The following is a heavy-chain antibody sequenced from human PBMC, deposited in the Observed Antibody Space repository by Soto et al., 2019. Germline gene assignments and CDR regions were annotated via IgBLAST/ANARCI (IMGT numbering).Heavy chain of an antibody. D-gene: IGHD6-13*01. CDR1: GGSFSGYY. CDR3: ARDCGSWCYYYYGMDV. J-gene: IGHJ6*02. Sequence: PSETRSLTCAVYGGSFSGYYWSWIRQPPGKGLEWIGEINHSGSTNYNPSLKSRVTISVDTSKNQFSPKLSSVTAADTAVYYCARDCGSWCYYYYGMDVWGQGTTVTVSS. V-gene: IGHV4-34*01. CDR2: INHSGST.